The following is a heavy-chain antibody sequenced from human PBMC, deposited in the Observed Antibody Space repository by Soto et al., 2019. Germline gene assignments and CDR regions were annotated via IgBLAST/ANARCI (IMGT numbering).Heavy chain of an antibody. CDR1: GGTFSSYA. CDR2: IIPIFGTA. CDR3: ARGPYDSSGYNYGSSSYFDY. Sequence: SVKVSCKASGGTFSSYAISWVRQAPGQGLEWMGGIIPIFGTANYAQKFQGRVTITADESTSTAYMELSSLRSEDTAVYYCARGPYDSSGYNYGSSSYFDYWGQGTLVTVSS. V-gene: IGHV1-69*13. J-gene: IGHJ4*02. D-gene: IGHD3-22*01.